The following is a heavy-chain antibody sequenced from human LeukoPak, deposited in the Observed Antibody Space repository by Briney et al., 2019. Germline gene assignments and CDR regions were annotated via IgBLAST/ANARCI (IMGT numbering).Heavy chain of an antibody. CDR3: ARVASGYDVFDI. V-gene: IGHV4-59*01. CDR1: GGSISSYY. J-gene: IGHJ3*02. Sequence: SETLSLTCTVSGGSISSYYWSWIRQPAGKGLEWIGYIYYSGSTNYNPSLKSRVTISVDTSKDQFSLKLSSVTAADTAVFYCARVASGYDVFDIWGQGTMVTVSS. CDR2: IYYSGST. D-gene: IGHD3-3*01.